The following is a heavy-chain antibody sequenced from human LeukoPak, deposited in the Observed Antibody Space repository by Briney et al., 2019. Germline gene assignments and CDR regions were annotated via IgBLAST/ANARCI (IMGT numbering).Heavy chain of an antibody. CDR2: ISISSTYI. J-gene: IGHJ3*02. Sequence: GGSLRLSCAASGFTLSSYFLNWVRQAPGKGLEWVSSISISSTYIYYADSVKGRFTISRDNAKNSLYLQMNSLRAEDTAVYSCAGAFAIVGVTTPGAFYIWGHGTMFTVSS. CDR1: GFTLSSYF. V-gene: IGHV3-21*01. D-gene: IGHD1-26*01. CDR3: AGAFAIVGVTTPGAFYI.